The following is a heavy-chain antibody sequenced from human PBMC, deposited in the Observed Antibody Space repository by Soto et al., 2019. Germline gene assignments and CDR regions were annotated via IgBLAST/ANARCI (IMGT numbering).Heavy chain of an antibody. J-gene: IGHJ4*02. CDR1: GGSISSSSYY. V-gene: IGHV4-39*01. D-gene: IGHD5-18*01. CDR3: ARRPGYTAMVDY. Sequence: QLQLQESGPGLVKPSETLSLTCTVSGGSISSSSYYWGWIRQPPGKGLEWIGSIYYSGSTYYNPSLKGRVTISVDTSKNQFSLKLSSVTAADTAVYYCARRPGYTAMVDYWGQGTLVTVSS. CDR2: IYYSGST.